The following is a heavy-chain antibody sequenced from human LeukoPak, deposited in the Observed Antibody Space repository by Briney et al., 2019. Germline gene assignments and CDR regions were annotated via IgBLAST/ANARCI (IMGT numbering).Heavy chain of an antibody. D-gene: IGHD4-23*01. CDR1: GFTFSNYY. CDR3: ARYPDYGGPGGRFDP. CDR2: ISSSGSTI. Sequence: GGSLRLPCAASGFTFSNYYMSWIRQAPGKGLEWVSYISSSGSTIHYADSVKGRFTISRDNAKHSLYLQMNSLRAEDTAVYYCARYPDYGGPGGRFDPWGQGTLVTVSS. V-gene: IGHV3-11*01. J-gene: IGHJ5*02.